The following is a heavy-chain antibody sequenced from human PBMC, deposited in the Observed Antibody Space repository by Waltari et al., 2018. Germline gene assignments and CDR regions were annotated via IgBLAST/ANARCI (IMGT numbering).Heavy chain of an antibody. J-gene: IGHJ3*02. CDR2: IYYSGST. CDR1: GGSISSYY. CDR3: AREGEGYYDILTGYYGSAFDI. Sequence: QVQLQESGPGLVKPSETLSLTCTVSGGSISSYYWSWIRQPPGKGLEWIGYIYYSGSTHYNPSLKSRVTISVDTSKNQFSLKLSSVTAADTAVYYCAREGEGYYDILTGYYGSAFDIWGQGTMVTVSS. V-gene: IGHV4-59*01. D-gene: IGHD3-9*01.